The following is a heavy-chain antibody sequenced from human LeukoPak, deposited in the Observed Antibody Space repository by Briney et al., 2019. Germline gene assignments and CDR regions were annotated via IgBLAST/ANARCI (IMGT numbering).Heavy chain of an antibody. CDR3: ARDPLPGDAFDI. J-gene: IGHJ3*02. CDR1: GFTFSSYW. V-gene: IGHV3-74*01. CDR2: INTDESST. Sequence: PGGSLRLSCAASGFTFSSYWMHWVRQAPGKGLVWISRINTDESSTSYADSVKGRFTISRDNAKNSLYLQMNSLRAEDTAVYYCARDPLPGDAFDIWGQGTMVTVSS.